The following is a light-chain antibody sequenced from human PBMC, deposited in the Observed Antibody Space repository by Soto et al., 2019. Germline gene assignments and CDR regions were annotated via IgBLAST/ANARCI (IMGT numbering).Light chain of an antibody. J-gene: IGKJ1*01. CDR3: QQYNSIRET. CDR1: QSISSW. V-gene: IGKV1-5*01. Sequence: DIQMTQSPSTLSAYVGDRVTITCRASQSISSWLAWYQQKPGKAPKLLIYDASSLESGVPSRFSGSGSGTEFTLTISSLQPDDFATYYCQQYNSIRETFGQGTKVEIK. CDR2: DAS.